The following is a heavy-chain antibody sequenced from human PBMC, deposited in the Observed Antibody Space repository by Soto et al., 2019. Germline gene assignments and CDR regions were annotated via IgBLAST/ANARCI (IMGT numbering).Heavy chain of an antibody. D-gene: IGHD3-10*01. CDR1: GGSISSGGYY. Sequence: QVQLQESGPGLVKPSQTLSLTCTVSGGSISSGGYYWSWIRQHPGKGLEWIGYIYYSGSTYYNPSLKSRVTISVDTSKNQFSLKLSSVTAADTAVYYCVSVTLERNYYGSGSYYYFDYWGQGTLVTVSS. V-gene: IGHV4-31*03. CDR3: VSVTLERNYYGSGSYYYFDY. CDR2: IYYSGST. J-gene: IGHJ4*02.